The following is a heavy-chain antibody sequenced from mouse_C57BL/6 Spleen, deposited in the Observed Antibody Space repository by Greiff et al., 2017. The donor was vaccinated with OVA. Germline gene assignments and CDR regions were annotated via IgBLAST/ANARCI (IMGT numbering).Heavy chain of an antibody. D-gene: IGHD3-2*02. CDR1: GYAFTNYL. V-gene: IGHV1-54*01. J-gene: IGHJ4*01. CDR3: ARQEDSSGSYYAMDY. Sequence: QVQLKQSGAELVRPGTSVKVSCKASGYAFTNYLIEWVKQRPGQGLEWIGVINPGSGGTNYNEKFKGKATLTADKSSSTAYMQLSSLTSEDSAFYFCARQEDSSGSYYAMDYWGQGTSVTVSS. CDR2: INPGSGGT.